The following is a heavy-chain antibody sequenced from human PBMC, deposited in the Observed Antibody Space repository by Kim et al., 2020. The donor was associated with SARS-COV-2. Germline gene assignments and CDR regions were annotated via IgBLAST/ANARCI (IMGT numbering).Heavy chain of an antibody. V-gene: IGHV1-18*01. Sequence: ASVKVSCKASGYTFTSYGISWVRQAPGQGLEWMGWISAYNGNTNYAQKLQGRVTMTTDTSTSTAYMELRSLRSDDTAVYYCARVPLQLLWFGELFPVYYYCGMDIWGQGTTVTVSS. J-gene: IGHJ6*02. CDR2: ISAYNGNT. D-gene: IGHD3-10*01. CDR3: ARVPLQLLWFGELFPVYYYCGMDI. CDR1: GYTFTSYG.